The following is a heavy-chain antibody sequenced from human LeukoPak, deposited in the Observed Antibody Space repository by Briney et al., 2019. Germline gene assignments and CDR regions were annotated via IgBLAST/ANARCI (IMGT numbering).Heavy chain of an antibody. CDR3: ARDSNFDWFDP. J-gene: IGHJ5*02. Sequence: PGGSLRLSCAASGFTVSSSYMNWVRQAPGKGLEWVSVIYSGGGTYYADSVKGRFTISRDNSKNTLYLQMNSLRAEDTAVYYCARDSNFDWFDPWGQGTLVTVSS. CDR1: GFTVSSSY. D-gene: IGHD1-7*01. V-gene: IGHV3-66*01. CDR2: IYSGGGT.